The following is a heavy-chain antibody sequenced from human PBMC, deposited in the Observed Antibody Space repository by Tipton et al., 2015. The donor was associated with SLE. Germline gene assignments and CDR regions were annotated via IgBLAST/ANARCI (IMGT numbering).Heavy chain of an antibody. CDR3: ARELAGSARPYYFDY. J-gene: IGHJ4*02. D-gene: IGHD6-25*01. CDR2: ISGSGGST. Sequence: SLRLSCAASGFTFSSYAMSWVRQAPGKGLEWVSAISGSGGSTYYADSVKGRFTISRDNAKNSLYLQMNSLRAEDTAVYYCARELAGSARPYYFDYWGQGTLVTVSS. V-gene: IGHV3-23*01. CDR1: GFTFSSYA.